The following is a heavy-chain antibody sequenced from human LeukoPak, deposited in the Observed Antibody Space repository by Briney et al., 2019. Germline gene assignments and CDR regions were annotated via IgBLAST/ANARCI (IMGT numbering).Heavy chain of an antibody. CDR3: ARYHYGSLYFDY. Sequence: GGSLRLSCAASGFTFTTYSINWVRQAPGKGLEWVSFISSSGTTTYYADSLKGRFTISRDNAKNSLYLQMNSLRAEDTAVYYCARYHYGSLYFDYRGQGTLVTVSS. D-gene: IGHD4-17*01. V-gene: IGHV3-48*04. CDR1: GFTFTTYS. J-gene: IGHJ4*02. CDR2: ISSSGTTT.